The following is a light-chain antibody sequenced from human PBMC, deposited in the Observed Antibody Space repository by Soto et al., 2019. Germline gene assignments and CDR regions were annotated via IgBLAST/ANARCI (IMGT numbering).Light chain of an antibody. CDR3: QSYDSSLSGYV. Sequence: HSVLTQPPSVSGALGQKVTISCTGSSSNIGAGYDVNWYHQLPGTAPKLLIHGNSNRPSGVPDRFSGSKSGTSASLAITGLQAEDEADYFCQSYDSSLSGYVFGTGTKVTV. CDR1: SSNIGAGYD. CDR2: GNS. J-gene: IGLJ1*01. V-gene: IGLV1-40*01.